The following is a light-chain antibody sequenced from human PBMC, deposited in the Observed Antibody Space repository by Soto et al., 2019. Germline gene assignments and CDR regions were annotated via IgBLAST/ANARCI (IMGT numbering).Light chain of an antibody. CDR1: RSNIGAGYD. V-gene: IGLV1-40*01. Sequence: QSVLTQPPSVSGAPGQRVTISCTGSRSNIGAGYDVHWYQQLPGTAPKLLIYGNSNRPSGVPDRFSGSKSGTSASLAITGLQAEEWGGYYRQSYDSSLSGYVVFGGGTKLTVL. J-gene: IGLJ2*01. CDR2: GNS. CDR3: QSYDSSLSGYVV.